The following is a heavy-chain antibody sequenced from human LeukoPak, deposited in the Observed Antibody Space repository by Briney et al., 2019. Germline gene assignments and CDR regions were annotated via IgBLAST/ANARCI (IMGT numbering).Heavy chain of an antibody. D-gene: IGHD6-19*01. J-gene: IGHJ1*01. CDR1: GFTFSSYS. CDR2: ISSSSSYI. V-gene: IGHV3-21*01. CDR3: ARSRAVAGTTPEYFQH. Sequence: PGGSLRLSRAASGFTFSSYSMHWVRQAPGKGLEWVSSISSSSSYIFYADSVKGRFTISRDNAKNSLYLQMNSLRAEDTAVYYCARSRAVAGTTPEYFQHWGQGTLVTVSS.